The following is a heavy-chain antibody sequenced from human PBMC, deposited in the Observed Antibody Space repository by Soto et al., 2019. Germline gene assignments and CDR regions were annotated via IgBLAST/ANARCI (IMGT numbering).Heavy chain of an antibody. J-gene: IGHJ6*03. CDR3: ARVEGTRTTNFYHYMDV. D-gene: IGHD2-8*01. V-gene: IGHV1-69*02. Sequence: VQLVQYGAEVKRPGSSVKVSCKAPVGTVSDYNIAWVRQARGQGLEWMGRIIPKLGITNYAHKFQDRVRITADKATSTAYMELTSLRYEDTAVYFCARVEGTRTTNFYHYMDVWGEGTSVTVS. CDR1: VGTVSDYN. CDR2: IIPKLGIT.